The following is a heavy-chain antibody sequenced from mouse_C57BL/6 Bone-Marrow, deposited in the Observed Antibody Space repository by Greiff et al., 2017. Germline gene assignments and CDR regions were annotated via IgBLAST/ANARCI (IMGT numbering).Heavy chain of an antibody. J-gene: IGHJ2*01. D-gene: IGHD2-4*01. CDR1: GFTFSSYA. CDR3: ARDDDDYDFDY. Sequence: EVKLVESGGGLVKPGGSLKLSCAASGFTFSSYAMSWVRQTPEKRLEWVATISDGGSYTYYPDNVKGRFTISRDNAKNNLYLQMSHLKSEDTAMYYGARDDDDYDFDYWGQGTTLTVSS. CDR2: ISDGGSYT. V-gene: IGHV5-4*01.